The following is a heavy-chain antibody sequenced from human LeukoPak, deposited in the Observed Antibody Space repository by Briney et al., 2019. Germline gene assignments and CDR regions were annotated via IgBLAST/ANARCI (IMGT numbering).Heavy chain of an antibody. CDR1: GYTFTSYG. D-gene: IGHD3-22*01. V-gene: IGHV1-18*01. CDR3: AREGQGIYDSSGYYTVGAFDI. J-gene: IGHJ3*02. Sequence: ASVKVSCKASGYTFTSYGISWVRQAPGQGLEWMGWISAYNGNTNYAQKLQGRVTMTTDTSTSTAYMELGSLRSDDTAVYHCAREGQGIYDSSGYYTVGAFDIWGQGTMVTVSS. CDR2: ISAYNGNT.